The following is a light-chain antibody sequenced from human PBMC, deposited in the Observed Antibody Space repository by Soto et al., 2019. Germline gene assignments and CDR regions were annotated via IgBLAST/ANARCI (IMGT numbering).Light chain of an antibody. J-gene: IGKJ5*01. Sequence: DIHMTQSPSSLSASVGDRVTITCRASQSIARYLNWYQQEPGKAPKLLISDTSTLQSGVPTRFSGSGSGTDFTLTISSLQPEDFATYYCQQSFSIPITFGQGTRLEIK. CDR3: QQSFSIPIT. CDR1: QSIARY. CDR2: DTS. V-gene: IGKV1-39*01.